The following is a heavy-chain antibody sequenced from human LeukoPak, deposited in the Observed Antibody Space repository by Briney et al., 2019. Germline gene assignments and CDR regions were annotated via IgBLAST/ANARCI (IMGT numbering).Heavy chain of an antibody. Sequence: SETLSLTCTVSGGSISSYCWSWIRQPPGKGLEWIGYIYYSGSTNYNPSLKSRVTISVDTSKNQFSLKLSSVTAADTAVYYCARDNSVAGTNNWFDPWGQGTLVTVSS. V-gene: IGHV4-59*01. CDR3: ARDNSVAGTNNWFDP. D-gene: IGHD6-19*01. CDR2: IYYSGST. J-gene: IGHJ5*02. CDR1: GGSISSYC.